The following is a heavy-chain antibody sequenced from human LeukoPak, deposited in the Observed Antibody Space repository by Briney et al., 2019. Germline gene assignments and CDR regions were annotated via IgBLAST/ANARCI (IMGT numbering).Heavy chain of an antibody. CDR3: AKLKHWLDTFDY. Sequence: GGSLRLSCAASGFTFSSYAMSWVCQAPGKGLEWVSAISGSGGSTYYADSVKGRFTISRDNSKNTLYLQMNSVRAEDTAVYYCAKLKHWLDTFDYWGQGTLVTVSS. D-gene: IGHD6-19*01. CDR1: GFTFSSYA. V-gene: IGHV3-23*01. CDR2: ISGSGGST. J-gene: IGHJ4*02.